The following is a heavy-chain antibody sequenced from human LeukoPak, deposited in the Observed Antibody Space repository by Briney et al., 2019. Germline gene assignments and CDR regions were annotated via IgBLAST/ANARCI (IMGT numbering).Heavy chain of an antibody. V-gene: IGHV3-33*01. Sequence: GGSLRLSCAASGFTFRSHGMHWVRQAPGKGLEWVAVIWYDASNVYYADSVKGRFTISRDNSKNTLYLQMGSLRAEDMAVYYCARVSGYDYWYFDLWGRGTLVTVSS. CDR3: ARVSGYDYWYFDL. CDR2: IWYDASNV. D-gene: IGHD5-12*01. J-gene: IGHJ2*01. CDR1: GFTFRSHG.